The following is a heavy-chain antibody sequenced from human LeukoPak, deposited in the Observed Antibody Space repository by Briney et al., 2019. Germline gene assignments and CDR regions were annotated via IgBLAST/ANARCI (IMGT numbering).Heavy chain of an antibody. D-gene: IGHD3-9*01. Sequence: GGSLRLSCAASGFTFSSYSMNWVRQAPGKGLEWVSSISSSSSHIYYADSVKGRFTISRDNAKNSLYLQMNSLRAEDTAVYYCARDGSILTGYLHFDYWGQGTLVTVSS. J-gene: IGHJ4*02. V-gene: IGHV3-21*01. CDR1: GFTFSSYS. CDR2: ISSSSSHI. CDR3: ARDGSILTGYLHFDY.